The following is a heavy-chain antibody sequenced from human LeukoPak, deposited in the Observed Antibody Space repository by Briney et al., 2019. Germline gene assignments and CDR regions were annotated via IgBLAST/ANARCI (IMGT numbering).Heavy chain of an antibody. D-gene: IGHD6-19*01. Sequence: GESLKISCKGSGYSFTSYWIGWVRQMPGKGLEWMGIIYPGDSDTRYSPSFQGQVTISADKSINTAYVQWSSLKASDTAMYYCAKSYKNGWYYFDYWGQGTLVTVSS. V-gene: IGHV5-51*01. CDR3: AKSYKNGWYYFDY. CDR2: IYPGDSDT. J-gene: IGHJ4*02. CDR1: GYSFTSYW.